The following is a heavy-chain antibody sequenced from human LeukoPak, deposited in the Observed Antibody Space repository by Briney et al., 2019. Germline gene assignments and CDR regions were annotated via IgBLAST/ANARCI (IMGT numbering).Heavy chain of an antibody. Sequence: PSETLSLTRTVSGGSISSSSYSWGWIRQPPGKGLEWIGSIYYSGSTYYNPSLKSRVTISVDTSKNQFSLKLSSVTAADTAVYYCASYCSSTSCYRDYGMDVWGQGTTVTVSS. V-gene: IGHV4-39*01. J-gene: IGHJ6*02. CDR1: GGSISSSSYS. D-gene: IGHD2-2*02. CDR3: ASYCSSTSCYRDYGMDV. CDR2: IYYSGST.